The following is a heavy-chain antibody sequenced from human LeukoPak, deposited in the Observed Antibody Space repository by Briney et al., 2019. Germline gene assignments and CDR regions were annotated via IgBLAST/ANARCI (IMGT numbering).Heavy chain of an antibody. CDR2: IRSKANSYAT. CDR3: TRHEYSSGHDALDI. J-gene: IGHJ3*02. Sequence: GGSLRLSCAASGVTFSGSAMHWVRQASGKGPEWVGRIRSKANSYATAYAASGKGRFTISRDDSQNTAYLQMNSLKTADTAVYYCTRHEYSSGHDALDIWGQGTMVTVST. CDR1: GVTFSGSA. V-gene: IGHV3-73*01. D-gene: IGHD6-19*01.